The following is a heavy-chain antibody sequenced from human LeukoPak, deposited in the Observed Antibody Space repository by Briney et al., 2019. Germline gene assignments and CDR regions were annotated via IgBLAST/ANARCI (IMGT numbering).Heavy chain of an antibody. CDR3: ARKATYASGFFDY. CDR1: AYTFTGYY. Sequence: ASVKVSCKASAYTFTGYYIHWVRRAPGQGLEWMGWINPNSGGTSFAHSFQGRVTMTRDTSISTAFMDLSRLRSDDTAVYCCARKATYASGFFDYWGQGTLVTVSS. CDR2: INPNSGGT. V-gene: IGHV1-2*07. J-gene: IGHJ4*02. D-gene: IGHD3-10*01.